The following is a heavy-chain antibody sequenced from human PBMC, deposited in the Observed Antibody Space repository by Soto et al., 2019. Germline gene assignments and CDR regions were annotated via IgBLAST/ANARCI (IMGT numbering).Heavy chain of an antibody. CDR1: GYTFTSYY. J-gene: IGHJ4*02. CDR3: ARDRTVYYYDSSGYYDHFDY. Sequence: ASVKVSCKASGYTFTSYYMHWLRQAPGQGLEWMGIINPSGGSTSYAQKFQGRVTMTRDTSPSTVYMELSSLRSEDTAVYYCARDRTVYYYDSSGYYDHFDYWGQGTLVTVSS. V-gene: IGHV1-46*01. CDR2: INPSGGST. D-gene: IGHD3-22*01.